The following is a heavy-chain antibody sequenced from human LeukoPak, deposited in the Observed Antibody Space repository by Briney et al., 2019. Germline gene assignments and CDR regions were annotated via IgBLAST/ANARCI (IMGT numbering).Heavy chain of an antibody. D-gene: IGHD3-10*01. Sequence: GGSLRLSCAASGFTLSSYAMTWVRQAPGMGLEWVSDIGDSGATTYYADSVKGRFTISRDNSKNTLYLQMSSLRAEDTAVYFCASFHYYGSGAYYLSYWGQGTLVTVSS. J-gene: IGHJ4*02. CDR1: GFTLSSYA. V-gene: IGHV3-23*01. CDR2: IGDSGATT. CDR3: ASFHYYGSGAYYLSY.